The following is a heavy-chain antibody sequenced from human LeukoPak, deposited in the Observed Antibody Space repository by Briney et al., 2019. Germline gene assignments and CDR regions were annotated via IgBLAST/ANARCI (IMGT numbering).Heavy chain of an antibody. V-gene: IGHV3-9*01. CDR3: AKDIRNGYHYDSSPGAFDI. CDR2: ISWNSGSI. D-gene: IGHD3-22*01. CDR1: GFTFDDYA. Sequence: GRSLRLSCAASGFTFDDYAMHWVRQAPGKGLEWVSGISWNSGSIGYADSVKGRFTISRDNAKNSLYLQMNSLRAEDTALYYCAKDIRNGYHYDSSPGAFDIWGQGTMVTVSS. J-gene: IGHJ3*02.